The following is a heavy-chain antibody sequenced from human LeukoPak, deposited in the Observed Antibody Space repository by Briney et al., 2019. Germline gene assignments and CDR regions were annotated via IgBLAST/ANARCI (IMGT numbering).Heavy chain of an antibody. CDR1: RFTLSTYW. V-gene: IGHV3-7*01. J-gene: IGHJ4*02. Sequence: GGSLRLSCAASRFTLSTYWMSWVRQAPGKGLEWVAHIKQDGSQEYYVDSVKGRFTISRDSAKNSLYLQMNSLRAEDTAVYYCAREGGIAAFDYWGQGTLVTVSS. CDR3: AREGGIAAFDY. CDR2: IKQDGSQE. D-gene: IGHD6-13*01.